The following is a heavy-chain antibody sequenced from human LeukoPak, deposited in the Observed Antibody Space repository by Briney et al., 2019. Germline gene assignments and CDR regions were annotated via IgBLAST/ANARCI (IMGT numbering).Heavy chain of an antibody. V-gene: IGHV4-39*01. CDR3: ARTYGDYDDAFDV. CDR2: IYYSGST. CDR1: GGSISSSTYY. J-gene: IGHJ3*01. Sequence: PSETLSLTCTVSGGSISSSTYYWGWIRQPPGKGLEWIGSIYYSGSTYNNPSLKSRVTISVAPSKNQFYLKLSSVTATDTVVYYCARTYGDYDDAFDVWGQGRMVTVSS. D-gene: IGHD4-17*01.